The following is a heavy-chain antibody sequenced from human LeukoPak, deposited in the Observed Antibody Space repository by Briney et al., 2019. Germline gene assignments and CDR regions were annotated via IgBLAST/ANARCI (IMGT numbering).Heavy chain of an antibody. CDR2: IEKHGSAD. Sequence: GGSLRLSCVGSGFSFSPYWMSWVRQAPGKGLEWLANIEKHGSADYYVDSVKGRFTISRDNAKNSLSLQLDSLRVEDTAVYYCAREVPGVMVAFDLWGQGTMVAVSP. CDR1: GFSFSPYW. J-gene: IGHJ3*01. V-gene: IGHV3-7*01. CDR3: AREVPGVMVAFDL. D-gene: IGHD2-2*01.